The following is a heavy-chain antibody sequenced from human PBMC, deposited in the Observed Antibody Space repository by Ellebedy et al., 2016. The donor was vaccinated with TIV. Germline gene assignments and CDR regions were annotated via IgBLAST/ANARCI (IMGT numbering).Heavy chain of an antibody. V-gene: IGHV3-53*01. D-gene: IGHD6-19*01. CDR2: IYSSGGT. CDR3: AGGISVAGTSLGF. Sequence: GGSLRLSCTASGFTFTSYWMSWVRQAPGRGLEWVSTIYSSGGTYYAGSVKGRFTISRDNSKNTLYLQMNSLRAEDTAVYYCAGGISVAGTSLGFWGQGTLVTVSS. J-gene: IGHJ4*02. CDR1: GFTFTSYW.